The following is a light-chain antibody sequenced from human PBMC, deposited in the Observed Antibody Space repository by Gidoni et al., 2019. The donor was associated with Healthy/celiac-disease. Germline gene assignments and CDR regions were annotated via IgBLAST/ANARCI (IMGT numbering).Light chain of an antibody. V-gene: IGLV3-21*04. CDR1: NIGSKS. CDR2: YDS. J-gene: IGLJ2*01. CDR3: QVWDSSSDHVV. Sequence: SYVLTQPPSVSVAPGKTARITCGGNNIGSKSGHWFQQKPGQAPVLVIYYDSDRPSGIPERFSGSNSGNTATLTISRVEAGDEADYYWQVWDSSSDHVVFGGGTKLTVL.